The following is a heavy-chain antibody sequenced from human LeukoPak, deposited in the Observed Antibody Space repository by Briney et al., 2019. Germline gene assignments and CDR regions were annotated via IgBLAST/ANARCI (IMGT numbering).Heavy chain of an antibody. Sequence: PGGSLRLSCAASGFTFSSYAMSWVRQAPGKGLEWVSAISGSGGSTYYADSVKGRFTISRDNAKNSLYLQMNSLRAEDTAVYYCARSVLGYCSSTSCYAFDIWGQGTMVTVSS. CDR2: ISGSGGST. CDR1: GFTFSSYA. D-gene: IGHD2-2*01. V-gene: IGHV3-23*01. J-gene: IGHJ3*02. CDR3: ARSVLGYCSSTSCYAFDI.